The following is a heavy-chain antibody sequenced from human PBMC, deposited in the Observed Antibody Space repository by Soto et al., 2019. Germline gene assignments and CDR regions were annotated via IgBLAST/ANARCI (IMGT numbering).Heavy chain of an antibody. CDR1: GFTFSSYA. V-gene: IGHV3-23*01. Sequence: GGSLRLSCAASGFTFSSYAMNWVRQAPGKGLEWVSTIDYTGGYSYYADSVKGRFTISRDNSQKTLDLQMNSLRAEDTAVYYCAKSWGGYYYGSGSYDYWGQGTLVTVSS. CDR3: AKSWGGYYYGSGSYDY. CDR2: IDYTGGYS. D-gene: IGHD3-10*01. J-gene: IGHJ4*02.